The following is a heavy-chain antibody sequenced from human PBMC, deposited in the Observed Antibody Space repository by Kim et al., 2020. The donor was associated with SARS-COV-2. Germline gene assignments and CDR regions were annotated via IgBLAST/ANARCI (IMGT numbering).Heavy chain of an antibody. Sequence: TNDNPSLKSRVTISVDTSKNQFSLKLSSVTAADTAVYYCARDTSGSLIDYWGQGTLVTVSS. D-gene: IGHD1-26*01. CDR2: T. V-gene: IGHV4-59*01. CDR3: ARDTSGSLIDY. J-gene: IGHJ4*02.